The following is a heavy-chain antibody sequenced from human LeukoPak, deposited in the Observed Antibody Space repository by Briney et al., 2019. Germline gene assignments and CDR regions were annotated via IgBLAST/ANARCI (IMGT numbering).Heavy chain of an antibody. J-gene: IGHJ3*02. V-gene: IGHV3-21*01. CDR2: ISISSNYI. Sequence: ETLSLTCTVSGVSISSSYSYWGWVRQAPGKGLEWVSSISISSNYIYYTDSVKGRFTISRDNAKNSLYLQMNSLRAEDTAVYYCARGSRFGVVERDAFDIWGQGTMVTVSS. D-gene: IGHD3-3*01. CDR1: GVSISSSYS. CDR3: ARGSRFGVVERDAFDI.